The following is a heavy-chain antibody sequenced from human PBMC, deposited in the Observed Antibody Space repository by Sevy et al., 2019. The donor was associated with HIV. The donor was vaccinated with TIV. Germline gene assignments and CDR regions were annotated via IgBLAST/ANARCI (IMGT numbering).Heavy chain of an antibody. CDR2: IKSKTDGGTT. V-gene: IGHV3-15*01. J-gene: IGHJ4*01. CDR1: GFIFSNAW. Sequence: GGSLRLSCVASGFIFSNAWMSWVRQAPGKGLEWVGRIKSKTDGGTTDYAAPVKGRFTISRDDSKNTLYLQMISLKTEDTAVYYCTTRCGGDCYQPFDYWGHGTLVTVSS. CDR3: TTRCGGDCYQPFDY. D-gene: IGHD2-21*02.